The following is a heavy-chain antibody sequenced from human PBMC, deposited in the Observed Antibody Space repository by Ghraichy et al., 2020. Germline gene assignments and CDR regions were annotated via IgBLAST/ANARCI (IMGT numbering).Heavy chain of an antibody. CDR3: ARGANYYGSGSYYAYFDY. Sequence: SQTLSLTCTVSGGSIGSGSYYWSWIRQPAGKGLEWIGRIYTSGSTNYNPSLKSRVTISVDTSKNQFSLKLSSVTAADTAVYYCARGANYYGSGSYYAYFDYWGQGTLVTVSS. D-gene: IGHD3-10*01. CDR1: GGSIGSGSYY. V-gene: IGHV4-61*02. CDR2: IYTSGST. J-gene: IGHJ4*02.